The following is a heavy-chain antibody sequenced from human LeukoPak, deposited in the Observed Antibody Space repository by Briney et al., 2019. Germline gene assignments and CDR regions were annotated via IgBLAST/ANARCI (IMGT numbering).Heavy chain of an antibody. CDR1: GFILSDHY. J-gene: IGHJ4*02. Sequence: PGGSLRLSCAASGFILSDHYIDWVRQAPGKGLEWVADIKQDGSEKYYVDSVKGRFTTSRDNAKNSLYLQMNSLRAEDTAVYYCARDGSGYDFWSGYPQPFDYWGQGTLVTVSS. CDR3: ARDGSGYDFWSGYPQPFDY. CDR2: IKQDGSEK. D-gene: IGHD3-3*01. V-gene: IGHV3-7*03.